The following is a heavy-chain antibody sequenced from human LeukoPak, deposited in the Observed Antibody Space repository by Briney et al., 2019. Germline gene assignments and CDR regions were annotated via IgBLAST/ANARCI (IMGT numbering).Heavy chain of an antibody. CDR2: IWYDGSNK. Sequence: GGSLRLSCAASGFTFSSYGMHWVRQAPGKGLEGVAVIWYDGSNKYYADSVKGRFTISRDNSKNTLYLQMNSLRAEDTAVYYCARDRGPTGGMAFDYWGQGTLVTVSS. D-gene: IGHD3-16*01. CDR1: GFTFSSYG. J-gene: IGHJ4*02. V-gene: IGHV3-33*01. CDR3: ARDRGPTGGMAFDY.